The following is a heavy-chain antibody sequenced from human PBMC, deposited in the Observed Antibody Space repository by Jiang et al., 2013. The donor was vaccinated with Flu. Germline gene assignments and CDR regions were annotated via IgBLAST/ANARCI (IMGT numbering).Heavy chain of an antibody. Sequence: NCTVSGGSISSTTGAWSPARPRGKGLEWSWVYLLHGSTNXNPSLKSRVTISVDTSKNEFSLRLSSVTAADTAVYYCARHFGGYYYYGMDVWGQGTTVTVSS. CDR1: GGSISSTT. V-gene: IGHV4-59*08. D-gene: IGHD4-23*01. CDR2: LLHGST. J-gene: IGHJ6*02. CDR3: ARHFGGYYYYGMDV.